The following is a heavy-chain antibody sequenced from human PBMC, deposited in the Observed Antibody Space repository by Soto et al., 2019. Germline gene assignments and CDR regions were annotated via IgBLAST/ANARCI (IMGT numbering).Heavy chain of an antibody. CDR2: IIPMFGTA. CDR3: AREIDGYYGMDV. CDR1: GGTFSTGS. J-gene: IGHJ6*02. V-gene: IGHV1-69*12. Sequence: QVQLVQSGAEVKKPGSSVKVSCKASGGTFSTGSISWVRQAPGQGLEWMGGIIPMFGTANNAQKFQGRVTLTADESTSTAYMELSSLRSEDTAVYFCAREIDGYYGMDVWGQGTTVTVAS.